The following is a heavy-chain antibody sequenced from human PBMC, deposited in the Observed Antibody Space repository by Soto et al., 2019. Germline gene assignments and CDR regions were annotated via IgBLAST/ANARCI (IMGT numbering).Heavy chain of an antibody. D-gene: IGHD6-13*01. V-gene: IGHV1-46*03. CDR2: INPSGGST. CDR1: GYTFTSYY. Sequence: QVQLVQSGAEVKKPGASVKVSCKASGYTFTSYYMHWVRQAPGQGLEWMGIINPSGGSTSYAQKLQGRVAMTRDTSTSTVYMELCSLRSEDTAVYYCAREGRAASPSETWFDPWGQGTLVTVSS. J-gene: IGHJ5*02. CDR3: AREGRAASPSETWFDP.